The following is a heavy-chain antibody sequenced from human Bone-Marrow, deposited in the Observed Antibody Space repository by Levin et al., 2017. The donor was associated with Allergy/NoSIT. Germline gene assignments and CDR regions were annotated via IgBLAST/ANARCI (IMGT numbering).Heavy chain of an antibody. Sequence: SQTLSLTCTVSGGSITDYYWNWIRQPPGKGLEWIGNIYYSGSANYSPSLESRVTLSIDTSKNHFSLKLTSLTAADSAVYYCAGAYSDPYYSYCMDVWDAGTTVAVSS. CDR2: IYYSGSA. V-gene: IGHV4-59*01. CDR3: AGAYSDPYYSYCMDV. CDR1: GGSITDYY. D-gene: IGHD4-17*01. J-gene: IGHJ6*03.